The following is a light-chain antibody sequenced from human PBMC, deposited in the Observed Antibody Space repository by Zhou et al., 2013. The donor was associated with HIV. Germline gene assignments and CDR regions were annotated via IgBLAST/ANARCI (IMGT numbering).Light chain of an antibody. CDR3: QQYDSSIT. CDR2: GAS. V-gene: IGKV1-6*01. CDR1: QGIRND. J-gene: IGKJ4*01. Sequence: AIQMTQSPASLSASVGDRVTITCRASQGIRNDLGWYQQKVGKAPKLLIYGASTLQSGVPSRFSGSGAGTDFTLTIAGLQPEDFATYYCQQYDSSITFGEGTKMEIK.